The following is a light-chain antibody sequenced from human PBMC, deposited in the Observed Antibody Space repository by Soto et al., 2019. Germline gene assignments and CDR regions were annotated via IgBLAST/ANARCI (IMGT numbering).Light chain of an antibody. CDR3: QQYGSSPWT. J-gene: IGKJ1*01. CDR1: QSFSSSY. CDR2: GAS. Sequence: EMVLTQSPGTLSLSPGERATLSCRASQSFSSSYLAWYQQKPGQAPRLLIYGASSRATAIPDRFSGSGSGTDFNLTISRLEPEAFAVYYCQQYGSSPWTFGQGIKVEIK. V-gene: IGKV3-20*01.